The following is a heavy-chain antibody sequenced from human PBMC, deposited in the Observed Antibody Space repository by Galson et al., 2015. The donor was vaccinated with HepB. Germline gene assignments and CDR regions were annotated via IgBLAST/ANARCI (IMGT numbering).Heavy chain of an antibody. CDR3: ARVFVEPAVPVGYYYYMDV. D-gene: IGHD1-14*01. J-gene: IGHJ6*03. Sequence: SAISGDSVSSDNAVWTWIRQSPSRGLEWLGRTYYRSKWYNDYAESVKSRISINPDTSKNQFSLQLNSVTPDDTAVYYCARVFVEPAVPVGYYYYMDVWGKGTTVTVSS. CDR2: TYYRSKWYN. V-gene: IGHV6-1*01. CDR1: GDSVSSDNAV.